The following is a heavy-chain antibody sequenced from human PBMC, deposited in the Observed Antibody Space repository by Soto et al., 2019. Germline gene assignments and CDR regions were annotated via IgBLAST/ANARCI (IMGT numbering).Heavy chain of an antibody. CDR2: IIPIFGTA. D-gene: IGHD3-22*01. CDR1: GGTFSRYS. CDR3: ARDHPWYYYDSSYFDY. Sequence: SVKVSCKASGGTFSRYSISWVRQAPGQGLEWMGGIIPIFGTANYAQKLQGRVTMTTDTSTSTAYMELRSLRSDDTAVYYCARDHPWYYYDSSYFDYWGQGTLVTVSS. J-gene: IGHJ4*02. V-gene: IGHV1-69*05.